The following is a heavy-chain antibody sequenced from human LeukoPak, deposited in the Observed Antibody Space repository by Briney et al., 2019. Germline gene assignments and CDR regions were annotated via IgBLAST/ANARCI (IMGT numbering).Heavy chain of an antibody. D-gene: IGHD3-22*01. V-gene: IGHV1-69*13. CDR1: GGTFSSYA. CDR2: IIPIFGTA. J-gene: IGHJ6*02. CDR3: ARGYYDSSGYWVPERNYYYYYGMDV. Sequence: SVKVSCKASGGTFSSYAISWVRQAPGQGLEWMGGIIPIFGTANYAQKFQGRVTITADESTSTAYMELSSPRSEDTAVYYCARGYYDSSGYWVPERNYYYYYGMDVWGQGTTVTVSS.